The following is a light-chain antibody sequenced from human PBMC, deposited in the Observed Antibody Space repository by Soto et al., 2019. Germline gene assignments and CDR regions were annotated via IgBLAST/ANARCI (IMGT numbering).Light chain of an antibody. J-gene: IGKJ1*01. Sequence: ELVLTQSPGTLSLSPGERATLSCRASQSVSSSYLAWYQQKHGQAPRLLIYGASSRATGIPDRFSGSGSGTEYTLTISSLEPEDFAVYYCQQYVSSPPWTFGQGTKVEIK. V-gene: IGKV3-20*01. CDR2: GAS. CDR1: QSVSSSY. CDR3: QQYVSSPPWT.